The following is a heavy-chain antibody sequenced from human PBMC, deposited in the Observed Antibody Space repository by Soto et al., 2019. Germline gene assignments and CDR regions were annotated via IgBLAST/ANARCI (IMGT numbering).Heavy chain of an antibody. CDR1: GCSSCNFA. Sequence: SLRHFCAASGCSSCNFAFHCIRQASGKGLEWVALISYDGRVKYDGDSARGRFATSRDKSKNTLYLQMNSLGPDDTAVYFCARDLRGYNYGPIESWGQGALVTVSS. J-gene: IGHJ4*02. CDR3: ARDLRGYNYGPIES. V-gene: IGHV3-30*09. CDR2: ISYDGRVK. D-gene: IGHD5-18*01.